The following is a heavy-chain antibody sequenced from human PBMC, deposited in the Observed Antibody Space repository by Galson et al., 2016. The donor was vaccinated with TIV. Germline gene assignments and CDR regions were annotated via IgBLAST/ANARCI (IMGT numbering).Heavy chain of an antibody. CDR1: GFTFNSYR. V-gene: IGHV3-30*04. Sequence: SLRLSCATSGFTFNSYRLHWVRQAPGRGLEWVAVISYDGTDYADSVKGRFIISRDKSKNTLFLQMNSLRAEDTAPYFCARDRSGYDLDYWGQGTLVTVSS. CDR3: ARDRSGYDLDY. D-gene: IGHD5-12*01. CDR2: ISYDGT. J-gene: IGHJ4*02.